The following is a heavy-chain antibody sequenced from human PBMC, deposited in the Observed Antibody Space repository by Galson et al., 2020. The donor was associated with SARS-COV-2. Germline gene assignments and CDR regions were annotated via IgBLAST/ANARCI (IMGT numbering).Heavy chain of an antibody. V-gene: IGHV5-51*01. CDR2: IYPDDSKT. J-gene: IGHJ4*02. CDR1: GYNFNNYW. Sequence: KIGESLKISCKGSGYNFNNYWIGWVRQMPGRGLERMGVIYPDDSKTRYSPSFEGQVTIPADKSFNTAYLQWSSLKASDTAIYYCARHTSGSGDYWGQGSLVTVSS. D-gene: IGHD3-10*01. CDR3: ARHTSGSGDY.